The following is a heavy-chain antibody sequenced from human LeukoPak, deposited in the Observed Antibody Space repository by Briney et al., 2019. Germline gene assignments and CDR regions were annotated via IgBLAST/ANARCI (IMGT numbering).Heavy chain of an antibody. Sequence: ASVKVSCKASGYTFTSYDIIWVRQATGQGLEWMGWMNPNSGNTGYAQKFQGRVAMTRNTSKSTAYMELSRLRSDDTAVYYCARDGHLHDSSGYYPLGYMDVWGKGTTVTVSS. CDR3: ARDGHLHDSSGYYPLGYMDV. V-gene: IGHV1-8*01. D-gene: IGHD3-22*01. J-gene: IGHJ6*03. CDR1: GYTFTSYD. CDR2: MNPNSGNT.